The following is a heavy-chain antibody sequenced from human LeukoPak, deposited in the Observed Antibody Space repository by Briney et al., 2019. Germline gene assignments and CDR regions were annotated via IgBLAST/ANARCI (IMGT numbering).Heavy chain of an antibody. D-gene: IGHD5-18*01. Sequence: PGGSLRLSCAASGFTFSSYDMHWVRQATGKGLEWVPAIGTAGDTYYPGSVKGRFTISRENAKNSLYLQMNSLRAGDTAVYYCARGKDTAMGRGYYYYYMDVWGKGTTVTVSS. V-gene: IGHV3-13*01. CDR2: IGTAGDT. CDR1: GFTFSSYD. CDR3: ARGKDTAMGRGYYYYYMDV. J-gene: IGHJ6*03.